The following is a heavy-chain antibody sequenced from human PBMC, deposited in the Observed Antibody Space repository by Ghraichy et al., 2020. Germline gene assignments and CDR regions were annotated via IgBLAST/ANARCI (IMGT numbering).Heavy chain of an antibody. CDR3: ARGLSSSSSYYYGMDV. D-gene: IGHD6-6*01. CDR2: INHSRST. CDR1: GGSFSGYY. J-gene: IGHJ6*02. Sequence: SQTLSLTCAVYGGSFSGYYWNWIRQPPGKGLEWIGEINHSRSTNYNPSLKSRVTISVDTSKNQFSLKLSSVTAADTAVYYCARGLSSSSSYYYGMDVWGQGTTVTVSS. V-gene: IGHV4-34*01.